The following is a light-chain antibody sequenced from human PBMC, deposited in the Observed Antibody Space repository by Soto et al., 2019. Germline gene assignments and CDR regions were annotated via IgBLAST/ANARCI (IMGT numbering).Light chain of an antibody. J-gene: IGLJ2*01. V-gene: IGLV6-57*04. Sequence: FMLTQPHSVSESPGKTVTISCTRSSGSIASNYVQWYQQRPGSAPTTVIYEDHQRPSGVPDLFSGSIDSSSNSAALTISGLKSEDEADYFCQSYDSSNVVFGGVTKVTVL. CDR3: QSYDSSNVV. CDR2: EDH. CDR1: SGSIASNY.